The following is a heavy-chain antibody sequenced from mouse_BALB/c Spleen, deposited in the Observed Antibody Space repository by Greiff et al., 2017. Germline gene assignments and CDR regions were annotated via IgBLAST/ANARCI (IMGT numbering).Heavy chain of an antibody. J-gene: IGHJ1*01. D-gene: IGHD2-10*01. V-gene: IGHV8-8*01. CDR3: AAYYGNYVGYWYFDV. Sequence: QVTLNESGPGILQPSQTLSLTCSFSGFSLSTSGMSVGWIRQPSGKGLEWLAHIWWNDDKYYNPALKSRLTISKDTSNNQVFLKIASVVTADTATYYCAAYYGNYVGYWYFDVGGAGTTVTVSS. CDR2: IWWNDDK. CDR1: GFSLSTSGMS.